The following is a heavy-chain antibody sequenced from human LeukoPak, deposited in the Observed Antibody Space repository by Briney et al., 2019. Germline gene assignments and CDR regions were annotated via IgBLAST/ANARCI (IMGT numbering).Heavy chain of an antibody. V-gene: IGHV4-59*08. Sequence: PSETLPLTCTVSGGSISSYYWSWIRQPPGKGLEWIGCIYYSGSTNYNPSLKSRVTISVDWSKNQFSLKVTSLTAADTAVYYCARGIVGTTNVDFWGQGALVTVSS. CDR3: ARGIVGTTNVDF. CDR1: GGSISSYY. J-gene: IGHJ4*02. D-gene: IGHD1-26*01. CDR2: IYYSGST.